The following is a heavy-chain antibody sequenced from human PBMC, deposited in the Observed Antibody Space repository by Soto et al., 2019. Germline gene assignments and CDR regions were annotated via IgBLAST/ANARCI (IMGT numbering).Heavy chain of an antibody. V-gene: IGHV1-18*01. CDR2: ISTYNDDT. Sequence: ASVKVSCKTSGYTFTAFGITWVRQAPGQGLEWMGWISTYNDDTKYAQKVQGRLTITTDTSTRTAYMELRSLTADDTAVYYSAGVFCSDIYCDIWFEPWGQGTLVTVSS. CDR1: GYTFTAFG. J-gene: IGHJ5*02. D-gene: IGHD3-9*01. CDR3: AGVFCSDIYCDIWFEP.